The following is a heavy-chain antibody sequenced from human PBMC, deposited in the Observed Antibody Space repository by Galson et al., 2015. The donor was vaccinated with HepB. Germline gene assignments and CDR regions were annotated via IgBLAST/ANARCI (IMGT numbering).Heavy chain of an antibody. CDR3: AKGLSGTAMDLFDY. D-gene: IGHD5-18*01. J-gene: IGHJ4*02. Sequence: SLRLSCAASGFTFSSYGMHWVRQAPGKGLEWVAVISYDGSNKYYADSVKGRFTISRDNSKNTLYLQMNSLRAEDTAVYYCAKGLSGTAMDLFDYWGQGTLVTVSS. CDR1: GFTFSSYG. CDR2: ISYDGSNK. V-gene: IGHV3-30*18.